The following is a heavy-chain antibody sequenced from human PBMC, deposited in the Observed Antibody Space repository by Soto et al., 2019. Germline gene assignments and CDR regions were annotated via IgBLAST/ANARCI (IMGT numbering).Heavy chain of an antibody. Sequence: QVQLQESGPGLLKPSETLSLTCTVSGGSISGHYWSWIRQPAGKGLEWIGRSYTRGSTNYNPSLMSRVTLSLDTSMNQFSLTLTSVTAADTAVYYCARAVCYEVQGINWFDPWGQGTLVTVSS. V-gene: IGHV4-4*07. D-gene: IGHD2-8*01. J-gene: IGHJ5*02. CDR2: SYTRGST. CDR3: ARAVCYEVQGINWFDP. CDR1: GGSISGHY.